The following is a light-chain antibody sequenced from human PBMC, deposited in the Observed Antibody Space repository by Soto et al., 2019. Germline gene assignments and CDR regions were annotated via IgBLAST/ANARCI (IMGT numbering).Light chain of an antibody. CDR2: GAS. V-gene: IGKV3-20*01. CDR1: QSVSSSY. CDR3: QQYGSSPLT. Sequence: EIVLTQSPGTLSLSPGERATLSCRASQSVSSSYLAWYQQKPGQAPRLLIYGASSRATGIPDRFSGSGSGTDFTLTISRLEPEDFAVYYSQQYGSSPLTFGGGTKV. J-gene: IGKJ4*01.